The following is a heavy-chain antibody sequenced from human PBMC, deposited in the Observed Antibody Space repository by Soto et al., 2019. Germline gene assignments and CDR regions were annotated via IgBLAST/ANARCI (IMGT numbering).Heavy chain of an antibody. V-gene: IGHV1-69*02. D-gene: IGHD2-15*01. CDR2: VNPILSMS. Sequence: SVKVSCKASGDTFSFYTINWVRQAPGLGLEWMGRVNPILSMSNYAQKFQGRVTITADKSTSTAYMELSSLRSEDTAVYYCARVGFDYWGQGTLVTVSP. CDR1: GDTFSFYT. J-gene: IGHJ4*02. CDR3: ARVGFDY.